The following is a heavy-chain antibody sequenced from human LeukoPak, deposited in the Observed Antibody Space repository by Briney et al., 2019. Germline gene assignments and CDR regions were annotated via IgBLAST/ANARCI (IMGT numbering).Heavy chain of an antibody. CDR1: GYTFTSYD. CDR3: ARVRRTSLSNWFDP. CDR2: MNPNSGNT. V-gene: IGHV1-8*01. Sequence: ASVKVSCKASGYTFTSYDINWVRQATGQGLEWMGWMNPNSGNTGYAQKFQGRVTMTRNTSISTAYMELSSLRSEDTAVYYCARVRRTSLSNWFDPWGQGTLVTVSS. J-gene: IGHJ5*02. D-gene: IGHD2-2*01.